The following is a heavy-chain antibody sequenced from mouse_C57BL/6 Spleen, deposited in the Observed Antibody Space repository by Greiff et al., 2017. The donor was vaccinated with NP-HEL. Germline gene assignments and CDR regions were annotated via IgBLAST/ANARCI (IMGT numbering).Heavy chain of an antibody. J-gene: IGHJ2*01. D-gene: IGHD2-13*01. CDR1: GFTFSSYA. CDR3: TRDGDYDYFDY. Sequence: EVKVVESGEGLVKPGGSLKLSCAASGFTFSSYAMSWVRQTPEKRLEWVAYISSGGDYIYYADTVKGRFTISRDNARNTLYLQMSSLKSEDTAMYYCTRDGDYDYFDYWGQGTTLTVSS. V-gene: IGHV5-9-1*02. CDR2: ISSGGDYI.